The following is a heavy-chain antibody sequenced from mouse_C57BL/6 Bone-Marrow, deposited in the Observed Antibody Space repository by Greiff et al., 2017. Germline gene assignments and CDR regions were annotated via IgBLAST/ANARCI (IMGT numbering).Heavy chain of an antibody. Sequence: VKLQESGAELVRPGASVTLSCKASGYTFTDYEMHWVKQTPVHGLEWIGAIDPETGGTAYNQKFKGKAILTADKSSSTAYMELRSLTSEDSAVYYCFYYDLDYWGQGTTLTVSS. CDR3: FYYDLDY. CDR2: IDPETGGT. D-gene: IGHD1-1*01. J-gene: IGHJ2*01. V-gene: IGHV1-15*01. CDR1: GYTFTDYE.